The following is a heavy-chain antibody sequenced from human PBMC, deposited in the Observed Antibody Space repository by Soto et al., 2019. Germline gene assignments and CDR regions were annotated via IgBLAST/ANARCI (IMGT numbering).Heavy chain of an antibody. D-gene: IGHD6-13*01. V-gene: IGHV4-61*01. J-gene: IGHJ4*02. CDR2: IYYSGST. Sequence: QVQLQESGPGLVKPSETLSLTCTVSGGSVSSGSYYWSWIRQPPGKGLEWIGYIYYSGSTNYNPSLKSRVTISVDTSKTQFSLKLSSVAAADTAVYYCAGASIAAAGIHYWGQGTLVTVSS. CDR3: AGASIAAAGIHY. CDR1: GGSVSSGSYY.